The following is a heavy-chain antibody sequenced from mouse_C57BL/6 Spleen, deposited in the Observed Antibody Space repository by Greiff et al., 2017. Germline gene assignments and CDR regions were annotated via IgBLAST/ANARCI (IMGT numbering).Heavy chain of an antibody. J-gene: IGHJ3*01. CDR2: INPSSGYT. CDR1: GYTFPSYT. CDR3: ARERGADWFAY. Sequence: VQLQQSGAELARPGPSVKMSCKASGYTFPSYTMHWVKQRPGQGLEWIGYINPSSGYTKYNQKFKDKATLTADKSSSTAYMQLSSLTSEDSAVYYCARERGADWFAYWGQGTLVTVSA. V-gene: IGHV1-4*01.